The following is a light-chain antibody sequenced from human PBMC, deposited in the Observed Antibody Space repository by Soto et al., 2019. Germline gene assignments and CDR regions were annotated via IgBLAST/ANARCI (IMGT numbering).Light chain of an antibody. V-gene: IGKV3-15*01. CDR2: GAS. J-gene: IGKJ1*01. CDR3: QQSYSTPWT. CDR1: QSVSSS. Sequence: EVVMTQSPATLSVSPGDTATLSCRSSQSVSSSVAWYQQKTGQPPRLLIYGASTRATGVPARFSGSGSETDFTLTISSLQPEDFATYYCQQSYSTPWTFGQGTKVDIK.